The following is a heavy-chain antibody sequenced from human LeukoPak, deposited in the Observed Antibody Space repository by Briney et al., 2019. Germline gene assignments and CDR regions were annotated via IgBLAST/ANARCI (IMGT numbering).Heavy chain of an antibody. J-gene: IGHJ4*02. V-gene: IGHV4-30-2*01. CDR1: GGSISSGGYY. D-gene: IGHD7-27*01. CDR3: AREKGKTGPFDY. Sequence: SQTLSLTCTVSGGSISSGGYYWSWIRQPPGKGLEWIGYIYHSGSTYYNPSLKSRVTISVDRSKNQFSLKLSSVTAADTAVYYCAREKGKTGPFDYWGQGTLVTVSS. CDR2: IYHSGST.